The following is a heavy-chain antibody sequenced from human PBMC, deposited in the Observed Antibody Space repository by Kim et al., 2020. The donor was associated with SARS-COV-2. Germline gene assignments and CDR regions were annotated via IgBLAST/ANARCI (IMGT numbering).Heavy chain of an antibody. Sequence: GGSLRLSCAASGFTFSSYAMSWVRQAPGKGLEWVSAISGSGGSTYYADSVKGRFTISRDNSKNTLYLQMNSLRAEDTAVYYCAKHGRFGELALTIDYWGQGTLVTVSS. CDR1: GFTFSSYA. CDR3: AKHGRFGELALTIDY. J-gene: IGHJ4*02. CDR2: ISGSGGST. V-gene: IGHV3-23*01. D-gene: IGHD3-10*01.